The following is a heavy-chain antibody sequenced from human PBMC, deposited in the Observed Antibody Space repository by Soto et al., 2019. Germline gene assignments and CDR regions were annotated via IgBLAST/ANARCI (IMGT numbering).Heavy chain of an antibody. CDR2: IKSKTDGGTT. V-gene: IGHV3-15*01. CDR3: TTDSESPPYYDILTGYAFDI. CDR1: GFTFRDYA. J-gene: IGHJ3*02. D-gene: IGHD3-9*01. Sequence: PGGSLRLSCAASGFTFRDYAMSWVRQAPGKGLEWVGRIKSKTDGGTTDYAAPVKGRFTISRDDSKNTLYLQMNSLKTEDTAVYYCTTDSESPPYYDILTGYAFDIWGQGTMVTVSS.